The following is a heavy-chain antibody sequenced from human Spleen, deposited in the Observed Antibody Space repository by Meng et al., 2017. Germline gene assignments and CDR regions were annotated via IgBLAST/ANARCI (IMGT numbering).Heavy chain of an antibody. CDR2: MNPNSGNT. CDR1: GYIFTDYA. Sequence: ASVKVSCKASGYIFTDYAIHWVRQATGQGLEWMGWMNPNSGNTGYAQKFQGRVTITRNTSISTAYMELSSLRSEDTAVYYCARVDGLERVAFDIWGQGTMVTVSS. D-gene: IGHD3-3*01. J-gene: IGHJ3*02. V-gene: IGHV1-8*03. CDR3: ARVDGLERVAFDI.